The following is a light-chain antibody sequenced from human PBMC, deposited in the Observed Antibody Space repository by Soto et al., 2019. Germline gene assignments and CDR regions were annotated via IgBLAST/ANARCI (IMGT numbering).Light chain of an antibody. CDR2: DAY. V-gene: IGKV3-11*01. CDR3: QQRSNWPRGT. CDR1: ESVSS. Sequence: EIVLTQSPGTLSLSPGERATLSCRASESVSSIAWYQQKPGQTPRLLIYDAYNRATGIPPRCSGSGSGTDFTLTISSLEPEDFAVYYCQQRSNWPRGTFGQGTKVDIK. J-gene: IGKJ2*01.